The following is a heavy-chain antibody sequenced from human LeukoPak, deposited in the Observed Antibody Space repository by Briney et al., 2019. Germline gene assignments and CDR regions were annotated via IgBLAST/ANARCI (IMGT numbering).Heavy chain of an antibody. V-gene: IGHV3-30*03. J-gene: IGHJ4*02. D-gene: IGHD6-13*01. Sequence: PGGSLRLSCAASGFTFSSYGMHWVRQAPGKGLEWVAVISYDGSNKYYADSVKGRFSISRDNAKNTVYLQMNSLRAEDTGIYYCARGTSAGGPISPFDFWGQGTVVTVSS. CDR3: ARGTSAGGPISPFDF. CDR2: ISYDGSNK. CDR1: GFTFSSYG.